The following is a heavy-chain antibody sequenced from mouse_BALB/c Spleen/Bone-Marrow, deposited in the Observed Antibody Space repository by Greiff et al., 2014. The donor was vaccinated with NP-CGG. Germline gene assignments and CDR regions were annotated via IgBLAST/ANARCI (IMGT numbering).Heavy chain of an antibody. V-gene: IGHV2-9*02. CDR1: GVLLNSYG. D-gene: IGHD3-2*02. Sequence: QVQLQQSRPGLVAPSQSLSITFTVSGVLLNSYGVHWGRPPPGKGLGWLGVIWGGGSTNYNSALMSRLSISKDNSKSQVFLKMNSLQTDDTAMYYCARRSQGYAMDYWGQGTSVTVSS. CDR2: IWGGGST. J-gene: IGHJ4*01. CDR3: ARRSQGYAMDY.